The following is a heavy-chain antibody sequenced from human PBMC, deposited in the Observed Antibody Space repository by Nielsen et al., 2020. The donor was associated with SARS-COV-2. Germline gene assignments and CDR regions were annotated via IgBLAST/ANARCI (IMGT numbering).Heavy chain of an antibody. V-gene: IGHV3-30*18. Sequence: GESLKISCAASGFTFSSYGMHWVRQASGKGLEWVAVISYDGSNKYYADSVKGRFTISRDNSKNTLYLQMNSLRAEDTAVYYCAKDVGGSYYYYYYYGMDVWGQGTTVTVSS. D-gene: IGHD1-26*01. CDR3: AKDVGGSYYYYYYYGMDV. CDR1: GFTFSSYG. J-gene: IGHJ6*02. CDR2: ISYDGSNK.